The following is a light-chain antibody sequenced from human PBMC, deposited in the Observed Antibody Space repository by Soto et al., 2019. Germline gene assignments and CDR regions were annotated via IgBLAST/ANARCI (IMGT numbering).Light chain of an antibody. CDR1: QSVSSN. Sequence: EIVMTQSPATLSVSPGERATLSCRASQSVSSNLAWYQQKPGQAPRLLIYCASTRATGIPARFSGSGSGTEFTLTISSLQSEDFAVYYSQQYNNWPPRGWTFGQGTKVEIK. CDR3: QQYNNWPPRGWT. V-gene: IGKV3-15*01. J-gene: IGKJ1*01. CDR2: CAS.